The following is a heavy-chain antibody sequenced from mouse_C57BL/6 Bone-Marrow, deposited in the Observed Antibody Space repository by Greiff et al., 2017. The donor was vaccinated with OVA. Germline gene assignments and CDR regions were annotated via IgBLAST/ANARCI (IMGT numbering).Heavy chain of an antibody. Sequence: VQLQESGAELVRPGTSVKVSCKASGYAFTNYLIEWVKQRPGQGLEWIGVINPGSGGTNYNEKFKGKATFTADTSSNTAYMQLSSLTTEDSAIYYCASRRGYFDVWGTGTTVTVSS. CDR1: GYAFTNYL. V-gene: IGHV1-54*02. CDR2: INPGSGGT. J-gene: IGHJ1*03. CDR3: ASRRGYFDV.